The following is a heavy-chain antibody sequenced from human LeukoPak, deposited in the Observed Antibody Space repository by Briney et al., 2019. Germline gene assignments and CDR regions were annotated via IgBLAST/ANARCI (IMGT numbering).Heavy chain of an antibody. J-gene: IGHJ5*02. V-gene: IGHV4-30-4*07. CDR3: ARVDHYDFWVFP. CDR1: GGSISSGGHS. Sequence: TLSLTCAVSGGSISSGGHSWSWIRQPPGKGLEWIGYISYSGNTYYNPSLKSRVTISVDTSKNQFSLKLSSVTAADTAVYYCARVDHYDFWVFPWGQGTLVTVSS. CDR2: ISYSGNT. D-gene: IGHD3-3*01.